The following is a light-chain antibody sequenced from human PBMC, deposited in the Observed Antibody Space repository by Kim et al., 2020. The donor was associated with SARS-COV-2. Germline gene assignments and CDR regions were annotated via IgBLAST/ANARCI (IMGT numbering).Light chain of an antibody. Sequence: LSPGERATLSCRASQSVANYIAWYQQKPGQAPRLLIYDASTRAYGMPARFSGSGSGTDFTLTICSLEPEDFAVYYCQQRSSWPRTFGQGTKVDIK. CDR1: QSVANY. V-gene: IGKV3-11*01. J-gene: IGKJ1*01. CDR3: QQRSSWPRT. CDR2: DAS.